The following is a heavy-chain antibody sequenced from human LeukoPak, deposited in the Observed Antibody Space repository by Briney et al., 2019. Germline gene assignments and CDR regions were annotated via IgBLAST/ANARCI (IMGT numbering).Heavy chain of an antibody. J-gene: IGHJ4*02. Sequence: GASVKVSCKASGGTFSSYAISWVRQAPGQGLEWMGRIIPIFGTANYAQKFQGRVTITTDESTSTAYMELSSLRSEDTAVYYCARAGDCSGGCCPISYWGQGTLVTVSS. CDR2: IIPIFGTA. V-gene: IGHV1-69*05. CDR1: GGTFSSYA. D-gene: IGHD2-15*01. CDR3: ARAGDCSGGCCPISY.